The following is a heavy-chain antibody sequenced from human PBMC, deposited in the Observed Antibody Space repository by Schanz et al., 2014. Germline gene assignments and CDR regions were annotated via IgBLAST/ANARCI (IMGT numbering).Heavy chain of an antibody. D-gene: IGHD2-2*01. CDR3: AAHETLSTTACYPS. J-gene: IGHJ4*02. Sequence: QVQLVESGGGFVKPGGSLRLSCAASGFTFSDYYMSWIRQAPGKGLEWVSFIRTSGSTTYYADSVKGRFTISRDNAKNSLYLQMTGLRAEDTAVYYCAAHETLSTTACYPSWGQGTLVAVSS. CDR2: IRTSGSTT. CDR1: GFTFSDYY. V-gene: IGHV3-11*01.